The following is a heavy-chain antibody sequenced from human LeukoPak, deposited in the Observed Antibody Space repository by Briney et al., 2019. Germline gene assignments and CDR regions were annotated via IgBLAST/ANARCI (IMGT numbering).Heavy chain of an antibody. CDR2: ISSSGSTI. CDR1: GFTFSDYY. Sequence: GGSLRLSCAASGFTFSDYYMSWIRQAPGKGLEWVSYISSSGSTIYYADSVKGRFTISRDNAKNSLYLQMNSLRAEDTAVYYCARAQGDSSPPNWFDPWGQGTLVTVSS. V-gene: IGHV3-11*04. CDR3: ARAQGDSSPPNWFDP. D-gene: IGHD6-13*01. J-gene: IGHJ5*02.